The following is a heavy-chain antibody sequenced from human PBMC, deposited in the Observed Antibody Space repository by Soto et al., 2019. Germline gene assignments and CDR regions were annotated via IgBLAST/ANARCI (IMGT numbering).Heavy chain of an antibody. D-gene: IGHD3-10*01. V-gene: IGHV3-48*02. Sequence: EVQLVESGGGLVQPGGSLRLSCAASGFTFSSYSMNWVRQAPGKGLEWVSYIVGGSTSTIYYADSVKGRFTISRDNAKNSLHLQMNSLRDEDTAVYYCARVRDYYGSGSLAVEDYWGQGTLVTVSS. CDR2: IVGGSTSTI. CDR1: GFTFSSYS. CDR3: ARVRDYYGSGSLAVEDY. J-gene: IGHJ4*02.